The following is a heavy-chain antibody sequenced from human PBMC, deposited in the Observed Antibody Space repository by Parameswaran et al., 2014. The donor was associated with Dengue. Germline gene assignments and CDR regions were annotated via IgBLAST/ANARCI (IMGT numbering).Heavy chain of an antibody. J-gene: IGHJ5*02. Sequence: RWIRQPPGKGLEWVGEINRSVSSNHIASLKSRVTISVDTSKNQFSLKLSSVTAADTAVYYCAGGLFGDYSNSNWFDPWGQGTLVTVSS. V-gene: IGHV4-34*01. CDR2: INRSVSS. CDR3: AGGLFGDYSNSNWFDP. D-gene: IGHD4-11*01.